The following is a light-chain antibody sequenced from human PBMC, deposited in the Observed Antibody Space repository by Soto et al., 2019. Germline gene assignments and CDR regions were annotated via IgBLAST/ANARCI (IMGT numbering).Light chain of an antibody. Sequence: DIQMTQSPSSLSASVGDRVTITCRASQGIRIDLGWFQQKPGKAPKLLIYKASSLESGVPSRFSGSGSGTEFTLTISSLQPDDFATYYCQQYNSYSRTFGQGTRVDIK. CDR1: QGIRID. V-gene: IGKV1-5*03. CDR3: QQYNSYSRT. CDR2: KAS. J-gene: IGKJ1*01.